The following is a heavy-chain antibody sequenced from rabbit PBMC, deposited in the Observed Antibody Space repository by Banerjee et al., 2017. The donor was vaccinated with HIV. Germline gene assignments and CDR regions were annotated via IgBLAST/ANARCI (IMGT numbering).Heavy chain of an antibody. CDR1: GFSFSSSYW. Sequence: QEQLEESGGDLVKPEGSLTLTCTASGFSFSSSYWICWVRQAPGKGLEWIACIYAGSSGGTHYASWAKGRFTISKTSSTTVTLQMTSLTAADTATYFCARRDDSFSWYHNLWGQGTLVTVS. V-gene: IGHV1S45*01. CDR2: IYAGSSGGT. CDR3: ARRDDSFSWYHNL. J-gene: IGHJ4*01. D-gene: IGHD5-1*01.